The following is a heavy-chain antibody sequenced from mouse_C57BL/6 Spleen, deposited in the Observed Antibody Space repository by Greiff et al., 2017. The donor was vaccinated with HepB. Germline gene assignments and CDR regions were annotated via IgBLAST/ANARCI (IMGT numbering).Heavy chain of an antibody. CDR3: ARDYDYERSAMDY. J-gene: IGHJ4*01. CDR2: IYPGSGNT. CDR1: GYTFTTYY. Sequence: QVQLQQSGAELVRPGASVKLSCKASGYTFTTYYINWVKQRPGQGLEWIERIYPGSGNTYYNEKFKGKATLTAEKSSSTAYMQLSSLTSEDSAVYVCARDYDYERSAMDYWGQGTSVTVSS. D-gene: IGHD2-4*01. V-gene: IGHV1-76*01.